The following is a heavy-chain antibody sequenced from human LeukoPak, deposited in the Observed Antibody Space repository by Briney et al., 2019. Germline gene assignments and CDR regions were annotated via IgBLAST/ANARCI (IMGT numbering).Heavy chain of an antibody. V-gene: IGHV4-59*12. CDR2: IYYSGST. D-gene: IGHD2-2*02. CDR3: ARGCSSTSCYTGYFDL. CDR1: GGSISSYY. Sequence: PSETLSLTCTVSGGSISSYYWSWIRQPPGKGLEWIGYIYYSGSTNYNPSLKSRVTMSVDTSKNQFSLKLSSVTAADTAVYYCARGCSSTSCYTGYFDLWGRGTLVTVSS. J-gene: IGHJ2*01.